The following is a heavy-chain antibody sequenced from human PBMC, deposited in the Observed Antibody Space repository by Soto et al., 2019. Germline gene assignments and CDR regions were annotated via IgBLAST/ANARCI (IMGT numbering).Heavy chain of an antibody. Sequence: SETLSLTCTVSGGSISSYYWSWIRQPPGKGLEWIGYIYYSGSTNYNPSLKSRVTISVDTSKNQFSLKLSSVTAADTAVYYCARAYTGYYDFWSGLTYDYWGQGTLVTVSS. CDR2: IYYSGST. D-gene: IGHD3-3*01. CDR1: GGSISSYY. J-gene: IGHJ4*02. V-gene: IGHV4-59*01. CDR3: ARAYTGYYDFWSGLTYDY.